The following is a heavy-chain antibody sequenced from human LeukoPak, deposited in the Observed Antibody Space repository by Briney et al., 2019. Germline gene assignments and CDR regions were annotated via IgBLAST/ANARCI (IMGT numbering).Heavy chain of an antibody. Sequence: PGGSLRVSCAASGFTFSSYAMSWVRQAPGKGLVWVSGISGSGGSTYFADSVKGRFTISRDNAKNSLYLQMNSLRAEDTAVYYCAREGDYGDSDCWGQGTLVTVSS. V-gene: IGHV3-23*01. D-gene: IGHD4-17*01. CDR3: AREGDYGDSDC. J-gene: IGHJ4*02. CDR2: ISGSGGST. CDR1: GFTFSSYA.